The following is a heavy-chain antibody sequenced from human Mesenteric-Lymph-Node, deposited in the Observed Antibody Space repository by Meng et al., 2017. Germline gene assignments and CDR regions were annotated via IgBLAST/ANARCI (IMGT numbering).Heavy chain of an antibody. CDR1: GYSISSGYY. J-gene: IGHJ4*02. V-gene: IGHV4-38-2*02. CDR3: GKAPHY. Sequence: SETLSLTCTVSGYSISSGYYCGWIRQPPGKGLEWIGSIYHSGNTYYNPSLRSRVTISIDTSKNQFSLKLNSVTAADTAVYYCGKAPHYWGQGTLVTVSS. CDR2: IYHSGNT.